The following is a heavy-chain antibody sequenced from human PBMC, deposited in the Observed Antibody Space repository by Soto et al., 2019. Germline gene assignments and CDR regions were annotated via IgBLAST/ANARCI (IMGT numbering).Heavy chain of an antibody. Sequence: QPQLVQSGAEVERPGASVRVSCKAYGYPFSKYGISWIRQAPGQGLEWMGWIKPDNGDTNYAQKFQGRVTMTTDTSSNTAYMELRSLRSDDTAVYYCATSYDSGFDPWGQGTLVSVSS. D-gene: IGHD5-12*01. J-gene: IGHJ5*02. CDR3: ATSYDSGFDP. CDR2: IKPDNGDT. CDR1: GYPFSKYG. V-gene: IGHV1-18*04.